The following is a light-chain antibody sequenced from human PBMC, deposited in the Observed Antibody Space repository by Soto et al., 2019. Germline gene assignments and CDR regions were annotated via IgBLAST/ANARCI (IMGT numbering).Light chain of an antibody. CDR1: QSGSSTY. CDR3: QQYGMSPFT. CDR2: GAS. Sequence: EIVLTQSPGTLSLSPGERATLSCRASQSGSSTYLAWYQQKPGQAPRLLIYGASRRATGIPDRFSGSGSGTDFTRIISRLEPEDFAVYYCQQYGMSPFTFGPGTKVEIK. V-gene: IGKV3-20*01. J-gene: IGKJ3*01.